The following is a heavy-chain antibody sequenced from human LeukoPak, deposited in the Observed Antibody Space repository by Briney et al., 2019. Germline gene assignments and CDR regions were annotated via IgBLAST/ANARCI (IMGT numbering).Heavy chain of an antibody. J-gene: IGHJ4*02. CDR2: INTGKGNT. D-gene: IGHD2/OR15-2a*01. V-gene: IGHV1-3*04. CDR1: GYTFTSYA. Sequence: ASVKLSCKASGYTFTSYAIHWVRQAPGQRLQWTGWINTGKGNTEYSQRFQDRVTITRDTSATTAYMELSSLRFEDTAVYYCARIYEKRYYFDYWGQGTLVTVSS. CDR3: ARIYEKRYYFDY.